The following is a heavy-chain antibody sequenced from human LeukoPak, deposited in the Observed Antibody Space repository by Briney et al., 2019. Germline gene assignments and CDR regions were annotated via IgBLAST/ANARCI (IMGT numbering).Heavy chain of an antibody. J-gene: IGHJ4*02. CDR2: IRTNRNNYAT. V-gene: IGHV3-73*01. CDR1: GFIFSDSA. Sequence: PGGSLRLSCAASGFIFSDSAMHWVRRASGKGLEWIGRIRTNRNNYATAYAASVRGRFTISRDDSKNTAFLEMSSLKTEDTAVYYCTGRDDYGDYWGQGIVVTVSS. CDR3: TGRDDYGDY.